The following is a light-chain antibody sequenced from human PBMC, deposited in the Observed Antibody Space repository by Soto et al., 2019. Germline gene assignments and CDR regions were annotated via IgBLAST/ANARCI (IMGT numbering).Light chain of an antibody. CDR3: SSYSNSNTPVV. Sequence: QSVLTQPASVSGSPGQSITISCTGTSSDVGGYNYVSWYQQHPGKAPKLMIYDVTNRPSGVSDRSSGSKSGNTASLTISGLQAEDEADYYCSSYSNSNTPVVFGGGTKLTVL. V-gene: IGLV2-14*03. CDR1: SSDVGGYNY. CDR2: DVT. J-gene: IGLJ2*01.